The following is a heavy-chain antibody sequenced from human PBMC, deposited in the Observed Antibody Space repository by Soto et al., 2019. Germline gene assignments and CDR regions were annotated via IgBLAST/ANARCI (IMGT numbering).Heavy chain of an antibody. CDR2: ISRSSSTI. J-gene: IGHJ6*02. Sequence: EVQLVESGGGLVQPGGSLRLSCEASGFIFNNYDMNWVRQAPGKGLEWVSYISRSSSTIYNADSVKGRFTITRDNAKNTLYLQMNSVRDEVMAVYYCARGGCSGGSCQGAWTMDVWGQGNTVTVSS. CDR3: ARGGCSGGSCQGAWTMDV. D-gene: IGHD2-15*01. CDR1: GFIFNNYD. V-gene: IGHV3-48*02.